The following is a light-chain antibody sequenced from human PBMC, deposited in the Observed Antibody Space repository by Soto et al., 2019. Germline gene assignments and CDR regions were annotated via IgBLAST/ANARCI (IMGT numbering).Light chain of an antibody. CDR3: QQSYSMPYT. V-gene: IGKV1-39*01. Sequence: DIQMTQSPSSLSASVGDSVTITCRASQSISSFLNWYQQKQGNAPQYRIYAASMLRYGVPSRFSGSGSETHFTLTINSLQPEDFATYYCQQSYSMPYTFGQGTKLEIK. CDR2: AAS. J-gene: IGKJ2*01. CDR1: QSISSF.